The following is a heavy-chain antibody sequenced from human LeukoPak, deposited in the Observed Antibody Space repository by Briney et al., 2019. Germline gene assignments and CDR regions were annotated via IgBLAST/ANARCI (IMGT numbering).Heavy chain of an antibody. CDR1: GGALRNYY. CDR2: INHSGST. Sequence: SETLYLTCAVYGGALRNYYWSWIRQPPGKGLEWIGEINHSGSTNYNPSLKSRVTISVDTSKNQFSLRLTSVTAADTAVYYCVRHGDSGIDSWGQGTLVTVSS. V-gene: IGHV4-34*01. CDR3: VRHGDSGIDS. D-gene: IGHD6-19*01. J-gene: IGHJ4*02.